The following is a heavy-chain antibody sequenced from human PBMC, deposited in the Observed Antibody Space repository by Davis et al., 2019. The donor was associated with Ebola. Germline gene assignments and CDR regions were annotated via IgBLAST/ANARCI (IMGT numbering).Heavy chain of an antibody. Sequence: GSLRLSCAVYGGSFSGYYWSWIRQPPGKGLEWIGEINHSGSTNYNPSLKSRVTISVDTSKNQFSLKLSSVTAADTAVYYCARHSLWFRELLYLRPGGMDVWGQGTTVTVSS. J-gene: IGHJ6*02. CDR2: INHSGST. V-gene: IGHV4-34*01. CDR3: ARHSLWFRELLYLRPGGMDV. CDR1: GGSFSGYY. D-gene: IGHD3-10*01.